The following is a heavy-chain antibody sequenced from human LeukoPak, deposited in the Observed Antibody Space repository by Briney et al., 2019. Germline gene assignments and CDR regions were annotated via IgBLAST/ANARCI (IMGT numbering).Heavy chain of an antibody. D-gene: IGHD6-13*01. CDR2: IYYSGST. Sequence: SETLSLTCTASGGSISSSSYYWGWIRQPPGKGLEWIGSIYYSGSTYYNPSLKSRVTISVDTSKNQFSLKLSSVTAADTAVYYCAREVGVRIAAAGIFDYWGQGTLVTVSS. V-gene: IGHV4-39*07. J-gene: IGHJ4*02. CDR3: AREVGVRIAAAGIFDY. CDR1: GGSISSSSYY.